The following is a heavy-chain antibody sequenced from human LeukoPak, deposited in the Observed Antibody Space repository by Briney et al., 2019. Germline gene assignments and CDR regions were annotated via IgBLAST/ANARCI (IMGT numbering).Heavy chain of an antibody. CDR2: IKLDGSEK. J-gene: IGHJ4*02. CDR1: GFTFSNYW. V-gene: IGHV3-7*01. Sequence: GGSLRLSCAASGFTFSNYWLSWVRQAPGKGLEWVANIKLDGSEKYYVDSVKGRFTISRDNAENSLYLQMNSLRAEDTAVYYCVSGRYNSGWYWGQGVLVTVSS. D-gene: IGHD6-19*01. CDR3: VSGRYNSGWY.